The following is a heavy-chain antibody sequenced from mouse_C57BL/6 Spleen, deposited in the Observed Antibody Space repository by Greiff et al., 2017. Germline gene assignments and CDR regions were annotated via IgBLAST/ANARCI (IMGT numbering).Heavy chain of an antibody. CDR1: GYTFTDYY. CDR3: AREGLPPAIDY. Sequence: EVQLQQSGPVLVKPGASVKMSCKASGYTFTDYYMNWVKQSHGKSLEWIGVINPYNGGTSYNQKFKGKATLTVDKSSSTAYMELNSLTSEDSAVYYCAREGLPPAIDYWGQGTSVTVSS. CDR2: INPYNGGT. V-gene: IGHV1-19*01. D-gene: IGHD2-2*01. J-gene: IGHJ4*01.